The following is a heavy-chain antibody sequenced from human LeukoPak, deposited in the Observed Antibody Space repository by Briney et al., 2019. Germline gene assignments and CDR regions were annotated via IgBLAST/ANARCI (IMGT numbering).Heavy chain of an antibody. D-gene: IGHD3-10*01. V-gene: IGHV4-59*08. CDR2: IYYSGST. CDR1: GDSISSYY. Sequence: SETLSLTCTVSGDSISSYYWNWIRQPPGKGLEWIGDIYYSGSTNYNPSLKSRVTISVDTSKNQFSLKLSSVTAADTAVYYCARARRDYYGSGSYYKGFYYYYGMDVWGQGTTVTVSS. CDR3: ARARRDYYGSGSYYKGFYYYYGMDV. J-gene: IGHJ6*02.